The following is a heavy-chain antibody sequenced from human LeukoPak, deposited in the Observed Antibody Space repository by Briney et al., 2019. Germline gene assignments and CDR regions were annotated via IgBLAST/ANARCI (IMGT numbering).Heavy chain of an antibody. V-gene: IGHV3-23*01. CDR2: ISGSGGST. D-gene: IGHD3-10*01. Sequence: PGGSLRLSCAASGFTFNTYAMSWVRQAPGTGLEWVSSISGSGGSTYYADSVKGRFTISRDNSNNTLYLQMNSLRAEDTAVYYCAKVVGTYYYGSGSYPLDYWGQGTLVTVSS. CDR1: GFTFNTYA. CDR3: AKVVGTYYYGSGSYPLDY. J-gene: IGHJ4*02.